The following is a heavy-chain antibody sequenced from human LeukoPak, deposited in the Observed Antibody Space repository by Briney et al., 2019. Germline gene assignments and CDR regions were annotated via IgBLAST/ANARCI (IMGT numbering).Heavy chain of an antibody. Sequence: PGESLKISCKGSGYTFTTYWIAWVRQMPGKGLEWMGIIYPADSHPRYSPSFQGQVTISADKSIGAAYLQWSSLKASDTAMYYCARSYYYFDWWGQGTPVTVSS. D-gene: IGHD3-10*01. CDR3: ARSYYYFDW. CDR1: GYTFTTYW. J-gene: IGHJ4*02. V-gene: IGHV5-51*01. CDR2: IYPADSHP.